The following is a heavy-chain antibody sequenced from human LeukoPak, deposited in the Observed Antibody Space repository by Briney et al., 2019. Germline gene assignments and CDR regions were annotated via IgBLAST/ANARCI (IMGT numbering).Heavy chain of an antibody. CDR1: GYTFTSYG. V-gene: IGHV1-18*01. D-gene: IGHD3-16*02. J-gene: IGHJ4*02. CDR3: AREGYDYVWGSYRTTFFDY. CDR2: ISAYNGNT. Sequence: ASVKVSCKASGYTFTSYGISWVRQAPGQGLEWMGWISAYNGNTNYAQKLQGRVTMTTDTSTSTAYMELRSLRSDDTAVYYCAREGYDYVWGSYRTTFFDYWGQGTLVTVSS.